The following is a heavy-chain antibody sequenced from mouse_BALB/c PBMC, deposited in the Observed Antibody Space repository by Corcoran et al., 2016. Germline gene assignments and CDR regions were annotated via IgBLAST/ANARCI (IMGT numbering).Heavy chain of an antibody. Sequence: EVQLQQSGAELVKPGASVKLSCTASGFNIKDTYMYWVKQRPEQGLEWIGRIDPANGNTKYDPKFQGKATITADTSSNTAYLQLSSLTSEDTAVYYCARGVPYYAMDYWGQGTSVIVSS. CDR2: IDPANGNT. CDR3: ARGVPYYAMDY. J-gene: IGHJ4*01. CDR1: GFNIKDTY. V-gene: IGHV14-3*02.